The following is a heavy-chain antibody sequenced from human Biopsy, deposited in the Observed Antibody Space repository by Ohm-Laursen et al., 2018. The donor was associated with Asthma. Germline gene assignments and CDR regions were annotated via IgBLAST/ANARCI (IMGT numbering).Heavy chain of an antibody. Sequence: SQTLSLTCTVSGASIKTDDHYWSWLRQPPGKGLEWFGFIHYSGSTSYNPSLKGGVTISVDTSKNQFSLKLSSVTAADTAVYYCVRTTYGHDGFDPWGQGTLVTVSS. V-gene: IGHV4-30-4*01. J-gene: IGHJ5*02. CDR2: IHYSGST. D-gene: IGHD4-17*01. CDR1: GASIKTDDHY. CDR3: VRTTYGHDGFDP.